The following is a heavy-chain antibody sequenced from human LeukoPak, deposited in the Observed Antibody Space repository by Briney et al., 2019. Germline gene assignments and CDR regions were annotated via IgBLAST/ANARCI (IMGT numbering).Heavy chain of an antibody. D-gene: IGHD3-22*01. J-gene: IGHJ4*02. V-gene: IGHV4-59*08. CDR3: AATYYYDRSSYVGDY. CDR1: GGSISSYY. CDR2: IYYSGST. Sequence: SETLTLTCTVSGGSISSYYWIWIRQPPGKGLEWIGYIYYSGSTNYNPSLKSRVTISVDTSKNQFSLKLSSVTAADTAVYYCAATYYYDRSSYVGDYSGQGTLVTVSS.